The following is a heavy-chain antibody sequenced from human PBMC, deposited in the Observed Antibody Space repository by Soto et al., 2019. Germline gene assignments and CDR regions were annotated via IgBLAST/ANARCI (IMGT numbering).Heavy chain of an antibody. Sequence: QVQLQQWGAGLLKPSETLSLTCAVYGGSFSGYYWSWIRQPPGKGLEWIGEINHSGSTNYNPSLKSRVTISVDTSKNNFSLKLSSVTAADTAVYYCAAQGGDGSEYWGQGTLVTVSS. CDR1: GGSFSGYY. D-gene: IGHD3-10*01. CDR2: INHSGST. V-gene: IGHV4-34*01. J-gene: IGHJ4*02. CDR3: AAQGGDGSEY.